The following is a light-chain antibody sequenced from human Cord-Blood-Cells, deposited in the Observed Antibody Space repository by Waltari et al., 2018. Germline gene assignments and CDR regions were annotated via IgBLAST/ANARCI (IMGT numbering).Light chain of an antibody. J-gene: IGLJ3*02. CDR2: DVS. CDR3: CSYAGSYTWV. Sequence: QSALTPPRSVSGSPGQSAPISCSGTSSDVGGSNSVSWYQQHPGKAPKLMIYDVSKRPSGVPDRFSGSKSGNTASLTISGLQAEDEADYYCCSYAGSYTWVFGGGTKLTVL. CDR1: SSDVGGSNS. V-gene: IGLV2-11*01.